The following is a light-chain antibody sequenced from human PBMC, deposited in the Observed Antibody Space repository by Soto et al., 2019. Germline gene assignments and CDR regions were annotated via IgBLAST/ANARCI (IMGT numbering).Light chain of an antibody. CDR1: QTISNN. V-gene: IGKV3-15*01. CDR3: QHYNEWPLT. J-gene: IGKJ4*01. CDR2: FAS. Sequence: VMTQFPATLSVSPGEKATLSCRASQTISNNLAWYQQKPGQAPRLLIYFASIRATGVPARFSGSGSGTEFTLTISSLQSEDFAVYYCQHYNEWPLTFGGGTRVETK.